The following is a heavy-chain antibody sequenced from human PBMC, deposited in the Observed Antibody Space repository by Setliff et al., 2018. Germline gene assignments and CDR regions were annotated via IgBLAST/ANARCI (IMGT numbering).Heavy chain of an antibody. J-gene: IGHJ3*01. CDR1: GYTFTGYF. CDR2: INPNSGGR. D-gene: IGHD3-9*01. CDR3: AGPFDVGPYPRPIDGLDL. V-gene: IGHV1-2*02. Sequence: ASVKVSCKSSGYTFTGYFIHWVRQAPGQGLEWMGWINPNSGGREYAEAFQGRVTMTGDTSIGTAFMELSGLTSDDTAVYYCAGPFDVGPYPRPIDGLDLWGQGTRVTVSS.